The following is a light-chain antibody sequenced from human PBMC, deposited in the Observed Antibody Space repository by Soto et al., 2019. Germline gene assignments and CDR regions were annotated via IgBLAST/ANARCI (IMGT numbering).Light chain of an antibody. J-gene: IGLJ1*01. V-gene: IGLV1-40*01. Sequence: QSVLTQPPSVSEAPGQRGTISCTGSSSNIGAGYEAPWYQQVPGTAPKLLIYENNNRPSGVPDRFSGSKSGTSASLAITGLQAEDEAEYYCQSYDSSLSSYVFGTGTQLTVL. CDR1: SSNIGAGYE. CDR2: ENN. CDR3: QSYDSSLSSYV.